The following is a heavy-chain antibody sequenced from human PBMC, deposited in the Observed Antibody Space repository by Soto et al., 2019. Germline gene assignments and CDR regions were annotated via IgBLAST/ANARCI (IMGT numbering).Heavy chain of an antibody. Sequence: SETLSLTCTVSGGSISSYYWSWIRQPPGKGLEWIGYIYYSGSTNYNPSLKSRVTISVDTSKNQFSLKLSSVTAADTAVYYCARDYGDYLFDYWGQGTLVTVSS. CDR1: GGSISSYY. V-gene: IGHV4-59*01. CDR3: ARDYGDYLFDY. CDR2: IYYSGST. J-gene: IGHJ4*02. D-gene: IGHD4-17*01.